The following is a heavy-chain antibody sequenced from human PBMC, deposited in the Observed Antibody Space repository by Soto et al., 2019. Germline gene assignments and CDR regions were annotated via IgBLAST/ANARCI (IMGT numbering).Heavy chain of an antibody. CDR3: ASGGGVGVAGSAAFDM. V-gene: IGHV1-2*02. Sequence: QLHLVQSGAVVKKPGASVTVSCSASGYPVTAYYMHWVRQAPGRGLVWMGGINPATGAAKYAQTFQGRVTMTRDTSTSTVSMELSGLTSGDTAVFYCASGGGVGVAGSAAFDMWGQGTLVTVSS. CDR1: GYPVTAYY. CDR2: INPATGAA. J-gene: IGHJ3*02. D-gene: IGHD3-3*01.